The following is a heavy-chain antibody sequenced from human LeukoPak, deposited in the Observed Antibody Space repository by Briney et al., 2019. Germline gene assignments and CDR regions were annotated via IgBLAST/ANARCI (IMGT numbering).Heavy chain of an antibody. V-gene: IGHV3-23*01. CDR1: GFTFSSYA. CDR2: ISGSGGST. Sequence: GGSLRLSCAASGFTFSSYAMSWVRQAPGKGLEWVSAISGSGGSTYYADSVKGRFTISRDNSKNTLYLQMNSLRAEDTAVYYCAKDPYSDYRRGPVYFDYWGQGTLVTVSS. CDR3: AKDPYSDYRRGPVYFDY. J-gene: IGHJ4*02. D-gene: IGHD4-11*01.